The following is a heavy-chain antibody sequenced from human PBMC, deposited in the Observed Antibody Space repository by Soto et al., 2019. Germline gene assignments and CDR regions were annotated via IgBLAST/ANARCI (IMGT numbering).Heavy chain of an antibody. CDR3: ARTDAVVVPAAPYYYYGMDV. D-gene: IGHD2-2*01. CDR2: IYYSGST. V-gene: IGHV4-31*03. Sequence: PSETLSLTCTVSGGSISSGGYYWSWTRQHPGKGLEWIGYIYYSGSTHYNPSLKSRVTISVDTSKNQFSLKLSSVTAADTAVYYCARTDAVVVPAAPYYYYGMDVWGQGTTVTVSS. J-gene: IGHJ6*02. CDR1: GGSISSGGYY.